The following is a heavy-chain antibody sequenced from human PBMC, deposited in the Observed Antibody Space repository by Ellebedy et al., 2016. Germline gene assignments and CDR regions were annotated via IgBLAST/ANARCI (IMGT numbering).Heavy chain of an antibody. J-gene: IGHJ4*02. CDR2: IYHSGST. CDR1: GGSVDTYY. Sequence: SETLSLXCTVSGGSVDTYYWTWIRQPPGMGLEWLGYIYHSGSTNYNPSLKSRITISLDTSKNQFSLRLSSVTAADTAVYYCAREQWQGTWGQGTLVTVSS. CDR3: AREQWQGT. V-gene: IGHV4-59*02. D-gene: IGHD6-19*01.